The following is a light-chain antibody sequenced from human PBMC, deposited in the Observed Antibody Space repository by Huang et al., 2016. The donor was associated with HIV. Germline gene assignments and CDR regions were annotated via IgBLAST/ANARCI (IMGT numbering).Light chain of an antibody. CDR3: QQSYSTLIT. CDR1: QSISSY. CDR2: AES. Sequence: DIQMTQSPSSLSASVGDRVTITCRASQSISSYLNWYQHKPGKAPKLLIYAESSLQSGVPSRFSGSGSGTDFTLTISSLQPEDFATYYCQQSYSTLITFGQGTRLEIK. V-gene: IGKV1-39*01. J-gene: IGKJ5*01.